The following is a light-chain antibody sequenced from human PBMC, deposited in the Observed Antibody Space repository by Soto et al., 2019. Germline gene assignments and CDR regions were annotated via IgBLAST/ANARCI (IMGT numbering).Light chain of an antibody. CDR1: QSVSSSY. Sequence: EIVLTQSPGTLSLSPGERATLSCRASQSVSSSYLAWYQQKPGQAPRPLIYGASNRAIVLLDRFSGSGSGTDVTLTISRLEPEAFEVYYFQQYGSSPWTFGQGTKVE. J-gene: IGKJ1*01. CDR2: GAS. CDR3: QQYGSSPWT. V-gene: IGKV3-20*01.